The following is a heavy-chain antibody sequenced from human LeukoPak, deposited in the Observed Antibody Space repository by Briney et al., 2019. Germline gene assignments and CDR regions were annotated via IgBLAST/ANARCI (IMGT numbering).Heavy chain of an antibody. V-gene: IGHV1-69*13. J-gene: IGHJ5*02. CDR2: IIPIFGTA. CDR1: GGTFSSYA. Sequence: GASVKVSCKASGGTFSSYAISWVRQAPGQGLEWMGGIIPIFGTANYAQKFQGRVTITADESTSTAYMELSSLRSEDTAVYYCARGAGIVLMVYAPNRGYNWFDPWGQGTMVTVSS. D-gene: IGHD2-8*01. CDR3: ARGAGIVLMVYAPNRGYNWFDP.